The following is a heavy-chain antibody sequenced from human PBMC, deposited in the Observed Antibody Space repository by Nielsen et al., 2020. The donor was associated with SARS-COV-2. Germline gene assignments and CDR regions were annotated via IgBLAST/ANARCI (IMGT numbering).Heavy chain of an antibody. CDR3: AREVVPAAISIRGIFDP. J-gene: IGHJ5*02. CDR2: IKQDGSEK. V-gene: IGHV3-7*01. CDR1: GFTFSSYW. Sequence: GESLKISCAASGFTFSSYWMSWVRQAPGKGLEWVANIKQDGSEKYYVDSVKGRFTISRDNAKNSLYLQMNSLRAEDTAVYYCAREVVPAAISIRGIFDPWGQGTLVTVSS. D-gene: IGHD2-2*01.